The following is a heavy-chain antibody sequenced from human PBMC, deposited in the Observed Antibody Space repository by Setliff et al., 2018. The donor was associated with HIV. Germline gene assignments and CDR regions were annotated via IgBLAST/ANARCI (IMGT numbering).Heavy chain of an antibody. V-gene: IGHV4-34*01. CDR2: INYSGST. Sequence: SETLSLTCVVYGGSFSDYYWTWIRQPPEKGLEWIGKINYSGSTDYNSSLRSRVTISVDTSKNQFSLKLSSVTAADTAVYYCARSVDTTLVPAYYFDYWGQGTLVTVSS. D-gene: IGHD5-18*01. CDR3: ARSVDTTLVPAYYFDY. CDR1: GGSFSDYY. J-gene: IGHJ4*02.